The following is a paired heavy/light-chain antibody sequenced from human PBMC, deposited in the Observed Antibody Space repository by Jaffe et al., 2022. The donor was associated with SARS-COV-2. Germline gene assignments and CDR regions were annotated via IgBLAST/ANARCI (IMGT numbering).Heavy chain of an antibody. CDR2: IIAGSGHT. V-gene: IGHV1-3*01. J-gene: IGHJ4*02. CDR3: ARKLTGDHPFDY. Sequence: QVQLVQSGAEVKNPGASVKVSCKASGDTFINFAFHWVRQAPGQRLEWMAWIIAGSGHTKTSQKFQDRFTITRDTSANTVYMELNSLTSEDTAVYYCARKLTGDHPFDYWGQGTLVTVSS. D-gene: IGHD4-17*01. CDR1: GDTFINFA.
Light chain of an antibody. CDR3: LLRVDGDYWV. Sequence: QTVVTQEPSFSVSPGGTVTLTCGLNSGSVSTTYNPSWYQQTPGQAPRTLIYSTNTRSSGVPDRFSGSILGNKAALTITGAQADDESDYYCLLRVDGDYWVFGGGTKLTVL. V-gene: IGLV8-61*01. CDR1: SGSVSTTYN. J-gene: IGLJ3*02. CDR2: STN.